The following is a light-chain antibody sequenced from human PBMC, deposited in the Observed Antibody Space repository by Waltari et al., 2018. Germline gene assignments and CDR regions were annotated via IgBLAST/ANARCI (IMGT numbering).Light chain of an antibody. Sequence: QSALTQPPSASGSPGQSVTISCTGTSSDVGGYNYVSWYQQPPGKAPKLMICEVSKRPSGVPDRFSGSKSGNTASLTVSGLQAEDEADYYCSSYAGSNNLVFGGGTKLTVL. CDR2: EVS. CDR1: SSDVGGYNY. V-gene: IGLV2-8*01. J-gene: IGLJ2*01. CDR3: SSYAGSNNLV.